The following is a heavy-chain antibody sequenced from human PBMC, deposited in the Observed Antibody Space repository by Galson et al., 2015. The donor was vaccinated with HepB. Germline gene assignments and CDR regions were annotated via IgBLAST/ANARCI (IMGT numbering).Heavy chain of an antibody. J-gene: IGHJ4*02. V-gene: IGHV3-30-3*01. CDR1: GFNFNTYT. D-gene: IGHD1-26*01. Sequence: SLRLSCAASGFNFNTYTMHWVRQAPGQGLEWVSTISSAGSSQYYPDSVKGRFTVSRDNSKNMMFLQVDSLRAEDTAVFYCARDAMGRGSGSYAAFDYWGQGILVTVSS. CDR2: ISSAGSSQ. CDR3: ARDAMGRGSGSYAAFDY.